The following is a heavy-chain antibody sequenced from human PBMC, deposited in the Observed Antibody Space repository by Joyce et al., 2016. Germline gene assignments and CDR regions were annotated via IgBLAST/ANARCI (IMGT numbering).Heavy chain of an antibody. V-gene: IGHV3-30*18. CDR3: AKEWGVQYCTISSCYKDFDS. Sequence: QVQLVESGGGVVQPGRSLRLSCAASGFTFSSFAMHWVRQAPGKGLEWVAVISNEGTNKFYTESVKGRFSISRDNSKNTVHLQKNSLRTEDTAIYYCAKEWGVQYCTISSCYKDFDSWGQGTLVTVSS. CDR1: GFTFSSFA. D-gene: IGHD2-2*01. J-gene: IGHJ4*02. CDR2: ISNEGTNK.